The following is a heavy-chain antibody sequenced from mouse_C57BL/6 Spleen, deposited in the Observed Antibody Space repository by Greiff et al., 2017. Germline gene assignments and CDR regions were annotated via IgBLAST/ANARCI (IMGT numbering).Heavy chain of an antibody. D-gene: IGHD2-1*01. J-gene: IGHJ1*03. Sequence: EVQLVESGGGLVKPGGSLKLSCAASGFTFSDYGMHWVRQAPEKGLEWVAYISSGSSTIYYADTVKGRFTISRDNAKNTLFLQMTSLRSEDTAMYYCAGFYYGYFDVWGTGTTVTVSS. CDR1: GFTFSDYG. CDR2: ISSGSSTI. CDR3: AGFYYGYFDV. V-gene: IGHV5-17*01.